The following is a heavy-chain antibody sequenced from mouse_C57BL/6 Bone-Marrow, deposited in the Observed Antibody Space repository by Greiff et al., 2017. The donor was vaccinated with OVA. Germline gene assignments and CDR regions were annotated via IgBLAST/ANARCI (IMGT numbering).Heavy chain of an antibody. CDR3: VREGNYGYVDWYFDV. CDR1: GFTFNTYA. J-gene: IGHJ1*03. CDR2: IRSKSSNYAT. V-gene: IGHV10-3*01. Sequence: DVKLVESGGGLVQPKGSLKLSCAASGFTFNTYAMHWVRQAPGKGLEWVARIRSKSSNYATYYADSVKDRFTISRDDSQSMLYLQMNNLRTEDTAMYYCVREGNYGYVDWYFDVWGTGTTVTVSS. D-gene: IGHD2-2*01.